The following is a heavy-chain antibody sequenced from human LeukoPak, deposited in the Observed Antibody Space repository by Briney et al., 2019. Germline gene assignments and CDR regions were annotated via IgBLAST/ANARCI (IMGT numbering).Heavy chain of an antibody. CDR1: GFTFSSYW. V-gene: IGHV3-74*01. D-gene: IGHD2-8*01. CDR2: INSDGSST. CDR3: ARGNVVSPPDY. J-gene: IGHJ4*02. Sequence: GGPLRLSCAASGFTFSSYWMHWVRQAPGKGLVWVSRINSDGSSTSYADSVKGRLTISRDNAKNTLYLQMNSLRAEDTAVYYCARGNVVSPPDYWGQGTLVTVSS.